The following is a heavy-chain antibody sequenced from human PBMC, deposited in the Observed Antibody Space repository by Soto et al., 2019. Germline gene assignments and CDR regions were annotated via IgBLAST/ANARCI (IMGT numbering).Heavy chain of an antibody. J-gene: IGHJ5*02. CDR2: IYPGDSDT. V-gene: IGHV5-51*01. CDR3: ARYHNPQQLVYPPRYNWFDP. D-gene: IGHD6-13*01. CDR1: GYSFTSYW. Sequence: PGESLKISCKGSGYSFTSYWIGWVRQMPGKGLEWMGIIYPGDSDTRYSPSFQGQVTISADKSISTAYLQWSSLKASDTATYYCARYHNPQQLVYPPRYNWFDPWGQGTLVTVSS.